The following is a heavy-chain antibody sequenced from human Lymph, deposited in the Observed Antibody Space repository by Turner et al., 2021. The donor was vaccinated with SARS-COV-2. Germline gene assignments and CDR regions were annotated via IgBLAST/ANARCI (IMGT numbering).Heavy chain of an antibody. D-gene: IGHD1-26*01. J-gene: IGHJ4*02. CDR3: ARMGSSSWYFDY. Sequence: EVQLVESGGGLVQPGGSLRLSCAASGFTFSYYWMSWVRQAPGKGQEVVANINQDGSEKYYVDAVKGRFTITRDNAKNSLFLQMSSLGAEDTAVYYCARMGSSSWYFDYWGQGTLVTVSS. CDR1: GFTFSYYW. CDR2: INQDGSEK. V-gene: IGHV3-7*01.